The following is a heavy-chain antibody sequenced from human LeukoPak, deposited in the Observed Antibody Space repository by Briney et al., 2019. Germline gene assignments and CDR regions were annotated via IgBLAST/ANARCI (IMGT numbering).Heavy chain of an antibody. CDR3: ARGGKAVAGTSYDAFDI. J-gene: IGHJ3*02. CDR1: GYTFTSYY. D-gene: IGHD6-19*01. CDR2: INPSGGST. Sequence: ASVKVSCKESGYTFTSYYMHWVRQAPGQGLEWMGIINPSGGSTSYAQKFQGRVTMTRDTSTSTVYMELSSLRSEDTAVYYCARGGKAVAGTSYDAFDIWGQGTMVTVSS. V-gene: IGHV1-46*01.